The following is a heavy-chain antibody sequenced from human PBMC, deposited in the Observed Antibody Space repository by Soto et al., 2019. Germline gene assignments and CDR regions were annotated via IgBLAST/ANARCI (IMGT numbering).Heavy chain of an antibody. J-gene: IGHJ4*02. Sequence: EVQLLESGGGLVQPGGSLRLSCAASGFAFSGYPMSWVRQTPGKGLEWVSGIDASTGRTYFADSVEGRFTISRDNSKNPLYLQMNSLRVADTAIYYCANDDSSGWYRSFDYWGQGTLVTVSS. CDR1: GFAFSGYP. D-gene: IGHD6-19*01. CDR2: IDASTGRT. CDR3: ANDDSSGWYRSFDY. V-gene: IGHV3-23*01.